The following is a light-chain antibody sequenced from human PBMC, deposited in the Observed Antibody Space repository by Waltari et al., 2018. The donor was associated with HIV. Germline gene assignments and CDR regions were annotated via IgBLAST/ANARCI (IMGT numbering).Light chain of an antibody. V-gene: IGKV3-15*01. J-gene: IGKJ2*01. CDR3: QQYKNWPLYT. CDR1: QSVSSN. CDR2: GAS. Sequence: EVVMTQSPDTLSVSPGDRANLSCRASQSVSSNLAWYQQKPGQAPSLLIYGASTRATGIPARFSGSGSGTEFTLTISSLQSEDFAVYSCQQYKNWPLYTFGQGTKLEIK.